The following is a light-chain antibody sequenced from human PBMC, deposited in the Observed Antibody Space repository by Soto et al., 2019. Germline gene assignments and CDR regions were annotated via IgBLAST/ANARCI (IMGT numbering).Light chain of an antibody. V-gene: IGKV1-5*03. CDR2: EAS. CDR3: QHYDTYSPMWT. J-gene: IGKJ1*01. CDR1: QSINW. Sequence: DIQLAQSPSTLSASVGDRLIITCRATQSINWLAWYQQKPGKAPKLLLFEASRLESGVPSRFSGSGSGTEFTLTISSLQPDDFGTYYCQHYDTYSPMWTFGQGTKVDVK.